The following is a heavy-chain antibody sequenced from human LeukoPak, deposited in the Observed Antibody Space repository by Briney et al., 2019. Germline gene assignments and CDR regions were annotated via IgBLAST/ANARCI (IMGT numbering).Heavy chain of an antibody. CDR3: ARDRRMVGADY. V-gene: IGHV4-34*01. J-gene: IGHJ4*02. CDR2: INHSGST. Sequence: ASETLSLTCAVYGLSFSGYYWNWIRQPPGKGLEWIGEINHSGSTNYNPALKSRVTISVDTSKNQFSLKLSSVTAADTAVYYCARDRRMVGADYWGQGTLVTVSS. D-gene: IGHD2-15*01. CDR1: GLSFSGYY.